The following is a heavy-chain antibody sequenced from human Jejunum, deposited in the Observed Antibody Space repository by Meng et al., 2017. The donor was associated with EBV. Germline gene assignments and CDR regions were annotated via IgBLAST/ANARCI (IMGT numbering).Heavy chain of an antibody. CDR3: ARGRGYDYGDS. CDR2: LYYAGKA. J-gene: IGHJ5*02. V-gene: IGHV4-61*01. Sequence: QVQLQESGPGLGKPSETLSLTCSVSGDSVTGYNYWTWIRQPPGKGLEWIGNLYYAGKAIYKPSLQSRVTISVGTSKNQISLKVTSVTAADTAIYYCARGRGYDYGDSWGQGTLVTVSS. CDR1: GDSVTGYNY. D-gene: IGHD5-12*01.